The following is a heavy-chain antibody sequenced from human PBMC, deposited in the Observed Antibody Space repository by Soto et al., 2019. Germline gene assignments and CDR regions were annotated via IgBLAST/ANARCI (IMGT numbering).Heavy chain of an antibody. V-gene: IGHV1-69*02. Sequence: QVQLVQSGAEVKKPGSSVKVSCKASGGTFSSYTISWVRQAPGQGLEWMGRIIPILGIANYAQKFQGRVTITADKSTSTAYMELSSLRSEDTAVYYCAAYGDYYYGMDVWGQGTTVTVSS. D-gene: IGHD4-17*01. J-gene: IGHJ6*02. CDR1: GGTFSSYT. CDR3: AAYGDYYYGMDV. CDR2: IIPILGIA.